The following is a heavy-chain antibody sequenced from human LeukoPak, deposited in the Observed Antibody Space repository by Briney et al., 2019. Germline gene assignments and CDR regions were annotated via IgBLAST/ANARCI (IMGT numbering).Heavy chain of an antibody. Sequence: GGSLRLSCAASGFTFSSFWMSWVRQAPGKGLEWVADIKQDGSEKYYVDSVKGRFTISRDNAKNSLYLQMNSLRAEDTAVYYCARAVAGSYYYDGMDGWGQGTTVTVSS. CDR3: ARAVAGSYYYDGMDG. V-gene: IGHV3-7*01. CDR1: GFTFSSFW. J-gene: IGHJ6*02. D-gene: IGHD6-19*01. CDR2: IKQDGSEK.